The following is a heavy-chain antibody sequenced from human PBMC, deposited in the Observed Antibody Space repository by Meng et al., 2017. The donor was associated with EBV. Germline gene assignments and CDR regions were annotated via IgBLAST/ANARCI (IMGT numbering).Heavy chain of an antibody. Sequence: EVELVESGGGLVKSGECFKLSCAASEFTFTSAWINWVRQAPGKGLEWVGRIRSQVDGRTADYSAPVKGRFTISRDDSKHTLYLQMNSLKIEDSAVYYCTTDEGGSRFWGQGTLVTVSS. CDR2: IRSQVDGRTA. D-gene: IGHD1-26*01. CDR3: TTDEGGSRF. J-gene: IGHJ4*02. CDR1: EFTFTSAW. V-gene: IGHV3-15*01.